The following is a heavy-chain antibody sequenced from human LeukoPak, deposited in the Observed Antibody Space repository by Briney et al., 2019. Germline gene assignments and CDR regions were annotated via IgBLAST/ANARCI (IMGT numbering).Heavy chain of an antibody. Sequence: GVSLRLSCAASGVTFSSYAMSWVRQGPGKGLEWVSAISGSGGSTYYADSVKGRFTISRDNSKNTLYLQMNSLRAEDTAVYYCAKDHYYGSGSRGHWGQGTLVTVSS. J-gene: IGHJ4*02. CDR2: ISGSGGST. CDR1: GVTFSSYA. CDR3: AKDHYYGSGSRGH. V-gene: IGHV3-23*01. D-gene: IGHD3-10*01.